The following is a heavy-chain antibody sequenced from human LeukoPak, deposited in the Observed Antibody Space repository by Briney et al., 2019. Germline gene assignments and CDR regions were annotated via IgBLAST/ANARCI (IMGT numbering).Heavy chain of an antibody. CDR1: GGTFSSYA. V-gene: IGHV1-69*13. CDR3: ATPLLIYDILTGYKLRDY. J-gene: IGHJ4*02. D-gene: IGHD3-9*01. CDR2: IIPIFGTA. Sequence: ASVKVSCKASGGTFSSYAISWVRQAPGQGLEWMGGIIPIFGTANYAQKFQGRVMITADESTSTAYMELSSLRSEDTAVYYCATPLLIYDILTGYKLRDYWGQGTLVTVSS.